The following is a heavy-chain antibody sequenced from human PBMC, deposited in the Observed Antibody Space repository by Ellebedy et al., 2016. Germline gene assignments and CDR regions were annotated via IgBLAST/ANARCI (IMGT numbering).Heavy chain of an antibody. J-gene: IGHJ4*02. CDR1: GFSFSYFD. CDR3: VRGVCASTWSICQGAEPFDS. V-gene: IGHV3-NL1*01. Sequence: GGSLRLSCQTSGFSFSYFDMHWVRQAPGKGLEWVGDISTSGNSIDYGDGVKGRFTLSRDNSQGTLHLQMDNLRVEDTAVYYCVRGVCASTWSICQGAEPFDSWGQGTLVKVSS. D-gene: IGHD1-14*01. CDR2: ISTSGNSI.